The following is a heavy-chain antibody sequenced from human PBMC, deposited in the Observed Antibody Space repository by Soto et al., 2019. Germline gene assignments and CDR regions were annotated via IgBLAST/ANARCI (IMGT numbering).Heavy chain of an antibody. CDR3: ARTGGSWYNWFDP. CDR2: IIPIFGTA. D-gene: IGHD6-13*01. CDR1: GGTFSSYA. V-gene: IGHV1-69*13. J-gene: IGHJ5*02. Sequence: SVKVSCKASGGTFSSYAISWVRQAPGQGLEWMGGIIPIFGTANYAQKFQGRVTITADESTSTAYMELSSLRSEDTAVYYCARTGGSWYNWFDPWGQGTLVTVSS.